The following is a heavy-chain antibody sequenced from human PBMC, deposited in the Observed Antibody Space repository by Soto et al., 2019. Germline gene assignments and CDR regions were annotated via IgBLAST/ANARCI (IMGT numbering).Heavy chain of an antibody. D-gene: IGHD6-19*01. CDR1: DDYISSPNW. CDR3: AYSSGWYRHDV. CDR2: LLHSGTT. V-gene: IGHV4-4*02. J-gene: IGHJ3*01. Sequence: QVQLQESGPGLVKPSGTLSLTCAVSDDYISSPNWWTWLRQPPGKGLEWIGDLLHSGTTNYNPSLKSRFTLSVDKPQNQFSLTQTSMNAADTAIYYCAYSSGWYRHDVWGQGTLVTVSS.